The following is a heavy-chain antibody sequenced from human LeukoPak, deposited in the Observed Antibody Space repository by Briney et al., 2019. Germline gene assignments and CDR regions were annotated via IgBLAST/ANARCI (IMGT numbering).Heavy chain of an antibody. CDR2: ISSSSSYI. D-gene: IGHD3-10*01. J-gene: IGHJ4*02. Sequence: GGSLRLSCAASGFTFSSYAMNWVRQAPGKGLEWVSSISSSSSYIYYADSVKGRFTISRDNAKNSLYLQMNSLRAEDTAVYYCARDGTPIIKGIDYWGQGTLVTVSS. CDR1: GFTFSSYA. V-gene: IGHV3-21*01. CDR3: ARDGTPIIKGIDY.